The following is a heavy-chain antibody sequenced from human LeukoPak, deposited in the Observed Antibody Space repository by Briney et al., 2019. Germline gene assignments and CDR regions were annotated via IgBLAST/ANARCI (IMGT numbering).Heavy chain of an antibody. CDR3: AKRPVGGDYVGAFDI. Sequence: PGRSLRLSCAASGFTFDDYAMHWVRQAPGKGLEWVSGISWNSGSIGYADSVKGRFTISRDNAKNSLYLQMNNLRAEDTALYYCAKRPVGGDYVGAFDIWGQGTMVTVSS. V-gene: IGHV3-9*01. D-gene: IGHD4-17*01. CDR1: GFTFDDYA. CDR2: ISWNSGSI. J-gene: IGHJ3*02.